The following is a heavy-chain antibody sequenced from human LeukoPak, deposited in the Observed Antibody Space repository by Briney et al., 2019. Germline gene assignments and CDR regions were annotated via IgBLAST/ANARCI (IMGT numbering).Heavy chain of an antibody. CDR3: ARQIIRQQLVPDAFDI. J-gene: IGHJ3*02. D-gene: IGHD6-13*01. CDR1: GYTFTSYA. CDR2: INTNTGNP. V-gene: IGHV7-4-1*02. Sequence: GASVKVSCKASGYTFTSYAMNWVRQAPGQGLEWMGWINTNTGNPTYAQGFTERFVFSLDTSVSTAYLQISSLKAEDTAVYYCARQIIRQQLVPDAFDIWGQGTMVTVSS.